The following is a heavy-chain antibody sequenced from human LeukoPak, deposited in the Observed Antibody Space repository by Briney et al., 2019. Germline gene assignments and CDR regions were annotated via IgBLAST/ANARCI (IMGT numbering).Heavy chain of an antibody. CDR1: GGSVSSGDFH. D-gene: IGHD1-1*01. CDR2: IYYSGSA. V-gene: IGHV4-61*08. J-gene: IGHJ4*02. Sequence: SETLSLTCSVSGGSVSSGDFHWNWIRQPPGEELEWIGYIYYSGSANYNPSLKSRVTISVDTSKNQFSLRLSSVTAADTAVYFCVRSQSNGNYYFDHWGQGTLVTVSS. CDR3: VRSQSNGNYYFDH.